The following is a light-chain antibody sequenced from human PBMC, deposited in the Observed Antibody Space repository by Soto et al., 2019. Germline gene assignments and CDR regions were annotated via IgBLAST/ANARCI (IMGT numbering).Light chain of an antibody. Sequence: EIVMTQSPATLSVSPGERATLSCRASQSISSTLAWYQQKPGQAPRLLIYGESTRATGIPARFSGSGSGTEFTLTISSLQSEDFAVYYCQQYNNWPPWTFGQGTKVEIK. CDR3: QQYNNWPPWT. V-gene: IGKV3D-15*01. J-gene: IGKJ1*01. CDR2: GES. CDR1: QSISST.